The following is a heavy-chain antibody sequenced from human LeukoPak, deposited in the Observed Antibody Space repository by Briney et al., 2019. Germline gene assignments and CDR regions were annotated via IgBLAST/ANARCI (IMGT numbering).Heavy chain of an antibody. CDR1: GYTLTTYY. D-gene: IGHD6-19*01. CDR2: NPSGGST. CDR3: ARGGSLAVAPHQYYFDY. J-gene: IGHJ4*02. Sequence: GASVKVSCKASGYTLTTYYMHWVRQAPGQGLEINPSGGSTTYAQNFQGRVTMTRDTSTSAVYMEVSSLRSEDTAVYYCARGGSLAVAPHQYYFDYWGQGTLVTVSS. V-gene: IGHV1-46*01.